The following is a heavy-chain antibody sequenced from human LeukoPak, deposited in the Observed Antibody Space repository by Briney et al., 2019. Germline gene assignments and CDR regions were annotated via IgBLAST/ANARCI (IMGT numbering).Heavy chain of an antibody. CDR2: INREGNDT. Sequence: GGSLRLSCAASGFTFSSYSMNWVRHAPGKGLVWVSRINREGNDTIYADSVKGRFTISRDNAKNSLYLQMNSLRAEDTAVYYCARDNPRSYYYYMDVWGKGTTVTVSS. J-gene: IGHJ6*03. CDR1: GFTFSSYS. V-gene: IGHV3-74*01. D-gene: IGHD1-14*01. CDR3: ARDNPRSYYYYMDV.